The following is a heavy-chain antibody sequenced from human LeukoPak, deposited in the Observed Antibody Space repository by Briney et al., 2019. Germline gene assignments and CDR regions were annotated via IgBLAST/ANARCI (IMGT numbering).Heavy chain of an antibody. CDR3: ATSTYYYGSGSPPGVDY. Sequence: PSETLSLTCAVSGYSISSGYYWGWIRQPPGKGLEWIGSIYHSGSTYYNPSLKSRVTISVDTSKSQFSLKLSSVTAADTAVYYCATSTYYYGSGSPPGVDYWGQGTLVTVSS. CDR2: IYHSGST. V-gene: IGHV4-38-2*01. CDR1: GYSISSGYY. D-gene: IGHD3-10*01. J-gene: IGHJ4*02.